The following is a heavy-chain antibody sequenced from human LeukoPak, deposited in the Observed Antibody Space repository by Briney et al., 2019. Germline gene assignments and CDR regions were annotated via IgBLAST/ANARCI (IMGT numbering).Heavy chain of an antibody. Sequence: ASVKVSCKASGGTFSSYAISWVRQAPGQGLEWMGGIIPIFGTANYAQKFQGRVTIIADESTSTAYMELSSLRSEDTAVYYCARGYIVGVPWGDNWFDPWGQGTLVTVSS. CDR1: GGTFSSYA. CDR3: ARGYIVGVPWGDNWFDP. V-gene: IGHV1-69*13. CDR2: IIPIFGTA. D-gene: IGHD1-26*01. J-gene: IGHJ5*02.